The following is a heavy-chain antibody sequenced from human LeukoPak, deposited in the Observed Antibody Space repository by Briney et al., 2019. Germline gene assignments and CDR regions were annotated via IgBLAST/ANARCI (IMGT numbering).Heavy chain of an antibody. Sequence: ASVKVSCKASGYTFTGYFMHWVRQAAGQELEWWGWINPSSGGTNYATKFQGRVTMTRDTSISTAYIELSRLRSDDTAVYYCARIYCSSTSCYGHLFDYWGQGTLVTVSS. CDR1: GYTFTGYF. D-gene: IGHD2-2*01. CDR2: INPSSGGT. J-gene: IGHJ4*02. V-gene: IGHV1-2*02. CDR3: ARIYCSSTSCYGHLFDY.